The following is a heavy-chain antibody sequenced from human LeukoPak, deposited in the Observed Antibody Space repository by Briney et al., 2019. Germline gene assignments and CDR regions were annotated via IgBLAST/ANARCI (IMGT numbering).Heavy chain of an antibody. CDR2: IYYSGST. V-gene: IGHV4-59*08. D-gene: IGHD4-17*01. CDR1: GGSISSYY. CDR3: ARRNYGDYGFDY. Sequence: SSETLSLTCTASGGSISSYYWSWIRQPPGKGLEWIGYIYYSGSTNYNPSLKSRVTISVDTSKNQFSLKLSSVTAADTAVHYCARRNYGDYGFDYWGQGTLVTVSS. J-gene: IGHJ4*02.